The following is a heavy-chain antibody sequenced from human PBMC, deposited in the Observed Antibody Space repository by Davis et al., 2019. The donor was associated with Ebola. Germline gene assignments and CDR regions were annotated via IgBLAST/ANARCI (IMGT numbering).Heavy chain of an antibody. V-gene: IGHV4-31*03. CDR1: GGSISSSNYY. D-gene: IGHD2-2*01. J-gene: IGHJ6*04. Sequence: SETLSLTCTVSGGSISSSNYYWGWIRQPPGKGLEWIGYIFYSGSTYYNPSLKSRVTISVDTSKNQFSLSLRSVTAADTAVYHCARRAGFQHYYGMDVWGKGTTVTVSS. CDR2: IFYSGST. CDR3: ARRAGFQHYYGMDV.